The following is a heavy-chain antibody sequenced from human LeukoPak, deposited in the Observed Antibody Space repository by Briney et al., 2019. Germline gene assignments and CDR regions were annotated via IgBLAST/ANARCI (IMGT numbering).Heavy chain of an antibody. J-gene: IGHJ3*02. CDR2: LYYSGST. D-gene: IGHD5-12*01. Sequence: SETLSLTCTVSGGSISSSSYYWGWIRQPPGKGLEWIGSLYYSGSTYYNPSLRSRVTISVDTSKNQFSLKLSSVTAADTAVYYCARGGYDFPDAFDIWGQGTMVTVSS. V-gene: IGHV4-39*07. CDR3: ARGGYDFPDAFDI. CDR1: GGSISSSSYY.